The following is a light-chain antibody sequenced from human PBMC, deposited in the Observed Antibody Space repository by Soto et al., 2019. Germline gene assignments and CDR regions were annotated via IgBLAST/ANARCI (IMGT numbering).Light chain of an antibody. Sequence: QSALTQPRSVSGSPGQSVTISCTGTSSDVGGYNYVSWYQQHPGKAPKLMIYDVSKRPSGVPDRFSGSKSGNTASLTISGLQAEDESDYYCCSYAGSYTWVFGGGTKLPGL. J-gene: IGLJ3*02. V-gene: IGLV2-11*01. CDR3: CSYAGSYTWV. CDR2: DVS. CDR1: SSDVGGYNY.